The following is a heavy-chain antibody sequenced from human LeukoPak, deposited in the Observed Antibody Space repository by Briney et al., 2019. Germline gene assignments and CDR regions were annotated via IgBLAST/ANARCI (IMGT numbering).Heavy chain of an antibody. Sequence: ASVKVSCKASVYTFTGYYMHWVRQAPGQGLEWMGWINPNSGGTNYAQKFQGRVTMTRDTSISTAYMELSSLTSDDTAVYYCARGRGITTVTYFVYWGQGVLFTVSS. CDR3: ARGRGITTVTYFVY. J-gene: IGHJ4*02. CDR1: VYTFTGYY. D-gene: IGHD4-17*01. V-gene: IGHV1-2*02. CDR2: INPNSGGT.